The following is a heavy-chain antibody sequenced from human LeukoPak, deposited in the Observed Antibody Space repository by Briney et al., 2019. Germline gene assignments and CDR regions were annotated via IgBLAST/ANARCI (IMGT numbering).Heavy chain of an antibody. Sequence: GGSLRLSCAASGFTFSSYWMHWVRQAPGKGLVWVSRIKNDGSSTSYADSVKGRVTISRDNAKNTLYLQMNSLRAEDTAVYYCAGVSASRYGYDYWGQGTLVTVSS. J-gene: IGHJ4*02. CDR3: AGVSASRYGYDY. D-gene: IGHD5-18*01. CDR2: IKNDGSST. CDR1: GFTFSSYW. V-gene: IGHV3-74*01.